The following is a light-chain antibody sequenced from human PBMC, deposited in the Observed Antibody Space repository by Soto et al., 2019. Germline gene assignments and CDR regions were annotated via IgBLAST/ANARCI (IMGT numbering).Light chain of an antibody. CDR2: DVS. J-gene: IGLJ2*01. V-gene: IGLV2-14*01. CDR3: STYTSSSFLVV. CDR1: SSDVGGYNY. Sequence: QSALTQPASVSGSPGQSITISCTGTSSDVGGYNYVSWYQQHPGKAPKLMIYDVSNRPSGVSNRFSGSKSGYTASLTISELHAEVEADYYCSTYTSSSFLVVFGGGTNVTVL.